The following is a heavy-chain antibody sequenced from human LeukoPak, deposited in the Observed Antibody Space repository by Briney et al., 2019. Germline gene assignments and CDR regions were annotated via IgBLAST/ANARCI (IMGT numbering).Heavy chain of an antibody. CDR2: MNPNSGNT. J-gene: IGHJ4*02. V-gene: IGHV1-8*01. CDR3: ARGPASSSWYHY. D-gene: IGHD6-13*01. CDR1: GYTFTSYD. Sequence: ASVKVSCKASGYTFTSYDINWVRQATGQGLEWMGWMNPNSGNTGYAQKFQGRVTITRNTSISTAYMELSSLRSEDTAVYYCARGPASSSWYHYWGQGTLVTVSS.